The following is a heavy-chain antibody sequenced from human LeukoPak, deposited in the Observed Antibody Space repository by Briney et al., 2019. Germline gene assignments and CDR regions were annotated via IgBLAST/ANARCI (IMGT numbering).Heavy chain of an antibody. J-gene: IGHJ5*02. D-gene: IGHD2-15*01. Sequence: GASVKVSCKASGYTFTGYYMHWVRQAPGQGLEWMGWINPNSGGTNYAQKFQGRVTMTRDTSISTAYMELSRLRSDDTAVYYCARGGVVVVAAGWFDPWGQGTLVTVSS. CDR1: GYTFTGYY. CDR3: ARGGVVVVAAGWFDP. CDR2: INPNSGGT. V-gene: IGHV1-2*02.